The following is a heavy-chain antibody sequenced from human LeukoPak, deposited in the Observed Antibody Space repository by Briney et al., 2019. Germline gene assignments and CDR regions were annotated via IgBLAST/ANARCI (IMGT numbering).Heavy chain of an antibody. D-gene: IGHD6-6*01. CDR2: IYSGGST. J-gene: IGHJ4*02. V-gene: IGHV3-53*01. CDR1: GFTVSGDY. CDR3: ARGIVARLGPFDS. Sequence: GGSLRLSCAAFGFTVSGDYMSWVRQAPGRGLEWVSVIYSGGSTYYADSVKGRFTISRDNSKNTLYLQMNSLRAEDTAVYYCARGIVARLGPFDSWGQGTQVTVSS.